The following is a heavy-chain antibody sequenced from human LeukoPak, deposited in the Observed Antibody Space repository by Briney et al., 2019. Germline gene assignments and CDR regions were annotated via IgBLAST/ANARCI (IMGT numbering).Heavy chain of an antibody. J-gene: IGHJ4*01. Sequence: PSETLSLTCDVSVGAISTGNWSSSVRQSPGKGLEWIGEIYHSGSTKYNPSLKSRVTISLDKSRNQFSLRLDSRGHADAVTYYCAKFSPYAGNSYFDYWGHGVLVTVSS. D-gene: IGHD4-23*01. CDR2: IYHSGST. CDR1: VGAISTGNW. CDR3: AKFSPYAGNSYFDY. V-gene: IGHV4/OR15-8*01.